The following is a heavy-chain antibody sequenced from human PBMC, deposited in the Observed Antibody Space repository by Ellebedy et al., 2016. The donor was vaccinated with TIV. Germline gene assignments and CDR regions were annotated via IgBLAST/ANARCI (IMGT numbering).Heavy chain of an antibody. V-gene: IGHV3-33*01. CDR2: IWYDGSNK. J-gene: IGHJ4*02. CDR1: GFTFSSYG. Sequence: GESLKISCAASGFTFSSYGMHWVRQAPGKGLEWVAVIWYDGSNKYYADSVKGRFTISRDNSKNTLYLQMNSLRAEDTAVYYCASERSVAAAGLNYWGQGTLVTVSS. D-gene: IGHD6-13*01. CDR3: ASERSVAAAGLNY.